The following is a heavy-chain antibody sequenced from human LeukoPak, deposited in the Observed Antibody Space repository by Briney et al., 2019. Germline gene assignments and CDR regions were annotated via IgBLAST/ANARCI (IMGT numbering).Heavy chain of an antibody. V-gene: IGHV3-74*01. CDR1: GFTFSSYW. Sequence: GGSLRLSCAASGFTFSSYWMHWVRQAPGKGLVWVSRIKFDESATNYADSVKGRFTISRDNSKNTLFLLMNSLTREDTAVYYCARGVEVVAADVFDHWGQGSLVTVSS. J-gene: IGHJ4*02. CDR2: IKFDESAT. D-gene: IGHD2-2*01. CDR3: ARGVEVVAADVFDH.